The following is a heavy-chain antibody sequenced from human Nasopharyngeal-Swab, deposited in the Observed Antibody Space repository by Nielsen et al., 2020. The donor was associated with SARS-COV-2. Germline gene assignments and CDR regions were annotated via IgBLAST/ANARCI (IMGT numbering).Heavy chain of an antibody. CDR1: GYSFANYW. CDR2: IYPGNSDT. V-gene: IGHV5-51*01. Sequence: GESLKISCTGFGYSFANYWIGWVRQMPGEGLEWMGSIYPGNSDTRYSPAFHGRVTISADKSINTAYLQWGSLRASDTALYFCARRAARDGYNYEVDPWGQGTLVTVSS. CDR3: ARRAARDGYNYEVDP. J-gene: IGHJ5*02. D-gene: IGHD5-24*01.